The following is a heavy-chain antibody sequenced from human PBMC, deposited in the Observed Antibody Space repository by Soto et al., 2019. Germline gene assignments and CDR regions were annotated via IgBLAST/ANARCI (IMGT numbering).Heavy chain of an antibody. Sequence: GGSLRLSCAASGFTFSNYGMHWVRQAPDRGLEWVAFISYDGSTHFAGSVRGRFTVSRDNSKNTVYLQMSSVRPEDMAVYYCANGRINPPLFQEFEYWGQGALVTVSS. CDR3: ANGRINPPLFQEFEY. J-gene: IGHJ4*02. CDR2: ISYDGST. CDR1: GFTFSNYG. V-gene: IGHV3-30*18. D-gene: IGHD3-10*01.